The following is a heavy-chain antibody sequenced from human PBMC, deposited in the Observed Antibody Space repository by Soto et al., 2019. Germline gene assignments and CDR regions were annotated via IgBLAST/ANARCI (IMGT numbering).Heavy chain of an antibody. CDR3: ARGRNLPKLAPDY. CDR2: INHSGST. Sequence: SETLSLTCPVSGGSISSYYWSWIRQPPGKGLEWIGEINHSGSTNYNPSLKSRVTISVDTSKNQFSLKLSSVTAADTAVYYCARGRNLPKLAPDYWGQGTLVTVPS. J-gene: IGHJ4*02. V-gene: IGHV4-34*01. D-gene: IGHD1-7*01. CDR1: GGSISSYY.